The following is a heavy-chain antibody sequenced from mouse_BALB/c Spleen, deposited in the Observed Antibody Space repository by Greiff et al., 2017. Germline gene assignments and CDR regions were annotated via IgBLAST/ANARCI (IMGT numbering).Heavy chain of an antibody. CDR1: GFNIKDTY. V-gene: IGHV14-3*02. D-gene: IGHD2-4*01. Sequence: EVKLVESGAELVKPGASVKLSCTASGFNIKDTYMHWVKQRPEQGLEWIGRIDPANGNTKYDPKFQGKATITADTSSNTAYLQLSSLTSEDTAVYYCASIYYDYDAAYWGQGTLVTVSA. J-gene: IGHJ3*01. CDR3: ASIYYDYDAAY. CDR2: IDPANGNT.